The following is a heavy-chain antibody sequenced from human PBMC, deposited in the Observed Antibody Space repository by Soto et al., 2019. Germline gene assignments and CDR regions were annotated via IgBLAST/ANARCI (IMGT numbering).Heavy chain of an antibody. CDR3: VRVGLVGSNSLTNVWFDP. CDR2: IYPGDSDT. J-gene: IGHJ5*02. Sequence: PGESLKISCMGSGYTFTSHWIGWVRQMPGKGLEWMGIIYPGDSDTRYSPSFQGQVTISADKSIRTAYLQWNSLKASDTAMYYCVRVGLVGSNSLTNVWFDPWGPGTLVTVSS. CDR1: GYTFTSHW. D-gene: IGHD2-8*02. V-gene: IGHV5-51*01.